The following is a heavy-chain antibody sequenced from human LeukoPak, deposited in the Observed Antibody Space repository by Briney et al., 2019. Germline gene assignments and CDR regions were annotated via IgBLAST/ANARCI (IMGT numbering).Heavy chain of an antibody. D-gene: IGHD3-10*01. CDR3: ARAGGSGGYWEGWYY. J-gene: IGHJ4*02. V-gene: IGHV4-39*01. CDR2: IYYSGST. Sequence: PSETLSLTCTVSGGSISSSSYYWGWIRQPPGKGLEWIGSIYYSGSTYYNPSLKSRVTISVDTSKNQFSLKLSSVTAADTAVYYCARAGGSGGYWEGWYYWGQGTLVTVSS. CDR1: GGSISSSSYY.